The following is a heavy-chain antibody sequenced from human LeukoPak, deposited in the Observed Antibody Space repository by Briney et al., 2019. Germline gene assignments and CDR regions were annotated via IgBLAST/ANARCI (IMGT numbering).Heavy chain of an antibody. D-gene: IGHD1-26*01. Sequence: SETLSLTCAVSGGSISSNTWWSWVRQPPGKGLEWIGEIYHSGSTNYNPSLKSRVTISVDTSKNQFSLKLSSVTAADTAVYYCARRVGATPFDYWGQGTLVTVSS. V-gene: IGHV4-4*02. CDR2: IYHSGST. CDR3: ARRVGATPFDY. CDR1: GGSISSNTW. J-gene: IGHJ4*02.